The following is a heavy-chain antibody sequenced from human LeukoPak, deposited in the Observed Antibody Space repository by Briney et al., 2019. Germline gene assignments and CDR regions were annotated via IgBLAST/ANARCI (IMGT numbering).Heavy chain of an antibody. CDR2: IYYSGST. J-gene: IGHJ3*02. D-gene: IGHD3-22*01. Sequence: SETLSLTCTVSGGSISSSSYYWGWIRQPPGKGLEWIGSIYYSGSTYYYPSLKSRVTISVDTSKNQFSLKLSSVTAADTAVYYCARHFYDRGAFDIWGQGTMVTVSS. V-gene: IGHV4-39*01. CDR3: ARHFYDRGAFDI. CDR1: GGSISSSSYY.